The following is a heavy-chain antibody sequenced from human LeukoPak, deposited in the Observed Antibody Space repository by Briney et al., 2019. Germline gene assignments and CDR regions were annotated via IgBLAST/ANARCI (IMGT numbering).Heavy chain of an antibody. V-gene: IGHV3-33*01. CDR1: GFTFSSYG. J-gene: IGHJ5*02. CDR3: ARDRGIVGFDP. D-gene: IGHD1-26*01. CDR2: IWYDGSNK. Sequence: GRSLRLSCAASGFTFSSYGMHWVRQAPGKGLEWVAVIWYDGSNKYYADSVKGRFTISRDNSKNTLYLQMNSLRAEETAVYYCARDRGIVGFDPWGQGTLVTVSS.